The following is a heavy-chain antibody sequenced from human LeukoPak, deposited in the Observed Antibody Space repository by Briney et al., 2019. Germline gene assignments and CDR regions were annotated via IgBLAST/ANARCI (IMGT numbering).Heavy chain of an antibody. J-gene: IGHJ4*02. CDR3: ARHSGPGVVIDRY. Sequence: PSETLSLTCTVSGASINNYYFTWVRQPAGKGLEWIGRIHSGGTTNYNPSFMSRLTLSVDTSKNEISLRLTSVTAADTALYYCARHSGPGVVIDRYWSQGTLVTVSS. D-gene: IGHD4-23*01. V-gene: IGHV4-4*07. CDR1: GASINNYY. CDR2: IHSGGTT.